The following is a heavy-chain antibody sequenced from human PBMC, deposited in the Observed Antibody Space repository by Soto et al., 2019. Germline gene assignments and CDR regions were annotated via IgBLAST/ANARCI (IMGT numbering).Heavy chain of an antibody. J-gene: IGHJ4*02. V-gene: IGHV3-48*02. Sequence: EVQLVESGGGLVQPGGSLRLSCAASGFTFSSYSMNWVRQAPGKGLEWVSYISSSSSTIYYAYSVKGRFTISRDNAKNSLYLQMNSLRDEDTAVYYCARGRHRMAAFYFDYWGQGTLVTVSS. D-gene: IGHD6-19*01. CDR2: ISSSSSTI. CDR3: ARGRHRMAAFYFDY. CDR1: GFTFSSYS.